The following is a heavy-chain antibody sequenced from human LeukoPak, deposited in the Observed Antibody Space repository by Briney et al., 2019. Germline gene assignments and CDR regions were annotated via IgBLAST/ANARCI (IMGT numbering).Heavy chain of an antibody. V-gene: IGHV3-66*01. CDR1: GFSFPYG. D-gene: IGHD1-14*01. J-gene: IGHJ3*02. CDR2: IYSGGST. CDR3: AREAGGNDAFDI. Sequence: GGSLRLSCEASGFSFPYGMSWVRQAPGKGLEWVSVIYSGGSTYYADSVKGRFTISRDNSKNTLYLQMNSLRAEDTAVYYCAREAGGNDAFDIWGQGTMVTVSS.